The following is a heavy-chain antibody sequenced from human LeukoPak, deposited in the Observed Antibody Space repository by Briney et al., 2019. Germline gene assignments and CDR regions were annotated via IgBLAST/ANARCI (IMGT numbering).Heavy chain of an antibody. CDR3: ARQGIAVAVTLWPDP. CDR2: IYPGDSDT. V-gene: IGHV5-51*01. Sequence: GESLNISCRGSGYTFSNYGIAWVGQLPGKGLEWMGIIYPGDSDTTYSPSFQGQVTISVDKSINTTYLQWKSLKASDSAMYYCARQGIAVAVTLWPDPWGQRTLVTVSS. J-gene: IGHJ5*02. D-gene: IGHD6-19*01. CDR1: GYTFSNYG.